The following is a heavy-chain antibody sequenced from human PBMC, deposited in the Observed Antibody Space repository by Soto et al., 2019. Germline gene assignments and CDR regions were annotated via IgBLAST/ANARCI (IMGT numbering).Heavy chain of an antibody. Sequence: QVQLVQSGAEVKKPGTSVKVSCKTSGYTFTNFGLSWVRQAPGQGLEWMGWISVYNGNTNYAQNFQGRVTMTTDTATSTAYMELRSLSSDDTAVYYCARGGTRIDYWGQGTLVTVSS. CDR1: GYTFTNFG. V-gene: IGHV1-18*01. J-gene: IGHJ4*02. CDR2: ISVYNGNT. CDR3: ARGGTRIDY. D-gene: IGHD3-16*01.